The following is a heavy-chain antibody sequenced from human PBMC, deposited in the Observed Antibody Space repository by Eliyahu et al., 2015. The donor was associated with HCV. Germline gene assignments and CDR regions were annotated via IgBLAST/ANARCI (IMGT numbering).Heavy chain of an antibody. D-gene: IGHD6-19*01. J-gene: IGHJ5*02. Sequence: QVQLQESGPGLVKPSETLSLTCTVSGGSITTYYWSWIRQFPGKGLEWIGYIHYSGSTNYNPPLKSRVTISIDTSKNQFSLNLTSVTAADTAMYYCASGGGGIAVTGTGGWFDPWGQGTLVTVSS. V-gene: IGHV4-59*01. CDR3: ASGGGGIAVTGTGGWFDP. CDR2: IHYSGST. CDR1: GGSITTYY.